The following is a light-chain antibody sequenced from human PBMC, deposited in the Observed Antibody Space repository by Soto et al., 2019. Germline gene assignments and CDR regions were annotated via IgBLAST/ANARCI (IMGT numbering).Light chain of an antibody. CDR1: QSISVW. CDR2: QAS. Sequence: DIQMTHSPSTLSASVGDRVTITCRASQSISVWLAWYQQKQGKAPNLLIYQASTLESGVTSRFSGSGSGTELTLTIGSLQPDDFGTYFCQQYNTYHYTVGRGTKVDIK. J-gene: IGKJ3*01. V-gene: IGKV1-5*03. CDR3: QQYNTYHYT.